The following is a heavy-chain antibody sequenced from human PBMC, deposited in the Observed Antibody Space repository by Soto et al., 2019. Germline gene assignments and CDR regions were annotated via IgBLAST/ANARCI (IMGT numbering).Heavy chain of an antibody. CDR1: GYSFTSYC. Sequence: GESLKISCKGSGYSFTSYCIVWVRQMRGKGLEWMWTIYPGDSDTRYSPSFQGQVTISADKSSSTAYLQWDSLKASDTAMYFCARHKGYCSSTSCYGMDVWGQGATVNVSS. J-gene: IGHJ6*02. CDR3: ARHKGYCSSTSCYGMDV. V-gene: IGHV5-51*01. CDR2: IYPGDSDT. D-gene: IGHD2-2*01.